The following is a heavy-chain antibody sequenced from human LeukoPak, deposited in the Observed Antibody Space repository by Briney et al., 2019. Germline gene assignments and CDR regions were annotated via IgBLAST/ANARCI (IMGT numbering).Heavy chain of an antibody. D-gene: IGHD3-22*01. Sequence: GASLKVACKASGYTFTSYGISWVRQAPGQGLEWMGWISAYNGNTNYAQKLQRRVTMTTDTSTSTDYMELRSLRSDDTAVYYCARGSPYYYDSSGLLYYFDYWGQGTLVTVSS. CDR3: ARGSPYYYDSSGLLYYFDY. V-gene: IGHV1-18*01. CDR1: GYTFTSYG. CDR2: ISAYNGNT. J-gene: IGHJ4*02.